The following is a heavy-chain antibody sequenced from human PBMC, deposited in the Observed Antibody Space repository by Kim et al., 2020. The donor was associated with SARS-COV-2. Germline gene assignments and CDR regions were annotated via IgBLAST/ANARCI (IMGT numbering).Heavy chain of an antibody. CDR2: FDPEDGET. CDR1: GYTLTELS. V-gene: IGHV1-24*01. J-gene: IGHJ4*02. Sequence: ASVKVSCKVSGYTLTELSMHWVRQAPGKGLEWMGGFDPEDGETIYAQKFQGRVTMTEDTSTDTAYMELSSLRSEDTAVYYCATDGRLRCLYYFDYWGQGTLVTVSS. D-gene: IGHD5-12*01. CDR3: ATDGRLRCLYYFDY.